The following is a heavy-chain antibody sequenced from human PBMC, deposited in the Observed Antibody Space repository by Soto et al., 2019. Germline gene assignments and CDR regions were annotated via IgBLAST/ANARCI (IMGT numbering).Heavy chain of an antibody. V-gene: IGHV3-11*01. CDR3: ARPLSPSIAARTNADY. Sequence: GGSLRLSCAASGFTFSDYYMSWIHQAPGKGLEWVSYISSSGSTIYYADSVKGRFTISRDNAKNSLYLQMNSLRAEDTAVYYCARPLSPSIAARTNADYWGQGTLVTVSS. CDR2: ISSSGSTI. D-gene: IGHD6-6*01. J-gene: IGHJ4*02. CDR1: GFTFSDYY.